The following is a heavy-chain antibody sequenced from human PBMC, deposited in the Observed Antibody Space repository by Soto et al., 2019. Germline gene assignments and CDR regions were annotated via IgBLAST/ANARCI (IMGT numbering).Heavy chain of an antibody. CDR3: ARDRVESGYPEYFQH. J-gene: IGHJ1*01. D-gene: IGHD3-22*01. CDR1: GYTFSSYG. Sequence: ASVKVSCKASGYTFSSYGINWVRQAPGQGLEWMGWISAYNGNTNYAQKLQGRVTMTTDTSTSTAYMELRSLRSDDTAVYYCARDRVESGYPEYFQHWGQGTLVTVSS. CDR2: ISAYNGNT. V-gene: IGHV1-18*01.